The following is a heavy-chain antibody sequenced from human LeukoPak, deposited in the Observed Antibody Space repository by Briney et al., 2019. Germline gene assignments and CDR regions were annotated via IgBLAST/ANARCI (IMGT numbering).Heavy chain of an antibody. V-gene: IGHV4-30-4*01. D-gene: IGHD6-19*01. Sequence: PSETLSLTCTVSGGSISSGDYYWSWIRQPPGKGLEWIGYIYYSGSTYYNPSLKSRVTISVDTSKSQFSLKLISVTAADTAVYYCAKSGSVAGTPFGFWGQGALVTVSS. J-gene: IGHJ4*02. CDR3: AKSGSVAGTPFGF. CDR1: GGSISSGDYY. CDR2: IYYSGST.